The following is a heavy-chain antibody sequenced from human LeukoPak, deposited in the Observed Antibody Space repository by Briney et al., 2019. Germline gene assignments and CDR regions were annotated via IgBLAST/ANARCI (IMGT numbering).Heavy chain of an antibody. V-gene: IGHV3-21*01. D-gene: IGHD5-24*01. J-gene: IGHJ4*02. CDR2: ITSDSRYM. CDR3: ARVRLARDGYPDY. CDR1: GFTFSNYN. Sequence: PGGSLRLSCAASGFTFSNYNMNWVRQAPGKGLEWVSSITSDSRYMYYADSVKGRFTISRDNAKNTLYLQMNSLRAEDTAVYYCARVRLARDGYPDYWGQGTLVTVSS.